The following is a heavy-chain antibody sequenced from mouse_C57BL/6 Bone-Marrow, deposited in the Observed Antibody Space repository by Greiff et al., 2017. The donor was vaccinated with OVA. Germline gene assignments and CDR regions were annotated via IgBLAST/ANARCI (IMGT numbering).Heavy chain of an antibody. CDR1: GYSFTDYN. CDR3: ARFPITTVVATRYFDV. D-gene: IGHD1-1*01. CDR2: INPNYGTT. J-gene: IGHJ1*03. V-gene: IGHV1-39*01. Sequence: EVHLVESGPELVKPGASVKISCKASGYSFTDYNMNWVKQSNGKSLEWIGVINPNYGTTSYNQKFKGKATLTVDQSSSTAYMQLNSLTSEDSAVYYCARFPITTVVATRYFDVWGTGTTVTVSS.